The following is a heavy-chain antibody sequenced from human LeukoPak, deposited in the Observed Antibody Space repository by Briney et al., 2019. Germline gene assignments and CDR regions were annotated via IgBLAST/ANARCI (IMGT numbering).Heavy chain of an antibody. CDR3: AKNLIAAAGWRGSH. D-gene: IGHD6-13*01. Sequence: GGSLRLSCAASGFTFSSYAMSWVRQAPGKGLEWVSAISGSGGNTYFADSVKGRFTISRDNSKNTLYLQMNSLRAEDTAVYYCAKNLIAAAGWRGSHWGQGTLVTVSS. CDR1: GFTFSSYA. J-gene: IGHJ4*02. V-gene: IGHV3-23*01. CDR2: ISGSGGNT.